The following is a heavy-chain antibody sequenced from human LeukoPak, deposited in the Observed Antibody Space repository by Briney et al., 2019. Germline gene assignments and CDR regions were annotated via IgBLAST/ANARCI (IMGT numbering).Heavy chain of an antibody. V-gene: IGHV3-48*04. CDR3: ARALGIVVVPAATSPPYYYYMDV. CDR1: GFTFSTHS. CDR2: ITYNSEII. J-gene: IGHJ6*03. D-gene: IGHD2-2*01. Sequence: PGGSLRLSCVASGFTFSTHSMNWVRQAPGREPEWISHITYNSEIIQYADSVKGRFTISRDNAKNSLFLQMNSLRSDDTAVYYCARALGIVVVPAATSPPYYYYMDVWGKGTTVTVSS.